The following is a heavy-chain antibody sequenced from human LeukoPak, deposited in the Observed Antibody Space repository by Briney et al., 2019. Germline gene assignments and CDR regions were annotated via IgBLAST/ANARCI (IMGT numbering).Heavy chain of an antibody. Sequence: ASVKVSCKASGYTFTGYYMHWVRQAPGQGLEWMGWINPNSGGTNYAQKFQGWVTMTRDTSISTAYMELSRLRSDDTAVYYCASVGYYDFWSGYSRDAFDMWGQGTMVTVSS. D-gene: IGHD3-3*01. J-gene: IGHJ3*02. V-gene: IGHV1-2*04. CDR2: INPNSGGT. CDR1: GYTFTGYY. CDR3: ASVGYYDFWSGYSRDAFDM.